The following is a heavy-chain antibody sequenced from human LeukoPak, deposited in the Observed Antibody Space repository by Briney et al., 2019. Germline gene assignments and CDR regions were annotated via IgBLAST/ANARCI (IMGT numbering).Heavy chain of an antibody. Sequence: SETLSLTCSVSAGSIGNYYWSWIRQPPGKGLEWIGYFYTTEGTNYNPSLRSRVTMSLDTSNNQFSLRLTSVTAADTAVYYCARHVKSYYPNYWGQGILVTVSS. CDR3: ARHVKSYYPNY. D-gene: IGHD1-26*01. V-gene: IGHV4-4*09. CDR1: AGSIGNYY. J-gene: IGHJ4*02. CDR2: FYTTEGT.